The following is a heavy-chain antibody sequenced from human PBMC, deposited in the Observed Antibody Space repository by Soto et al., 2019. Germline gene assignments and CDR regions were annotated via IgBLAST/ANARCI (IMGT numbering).Heavy chain of an antibody. CDR1: GWSINTYY. CDR3: ARHYGDGYDYVDY. Sequence: QVQLQESGPGLVKPSETLSLTCTVSGWSINTYYWSWIRQPPGKGLEWIGYIYYRANPNYNPSLQSRVTISHDTSKNQSSLKLSSVTAADTAVYYCARHYGDGYDYVDYWGQGTLVTVSS. CDR2: IYYRANP. D-gene: IGHD5-12*01. V-gene: IGHV4-59*08. J-gene: IGHJ4*02.